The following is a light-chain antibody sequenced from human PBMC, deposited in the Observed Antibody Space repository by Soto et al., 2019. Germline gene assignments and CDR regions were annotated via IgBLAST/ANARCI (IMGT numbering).Light chain of an antibody. V-gene: IGKV3-11*01. J-gene: IGKJ2*01. Sequence: EIVLTQSPATLSLSPGERATLSCRASQSVSSYLAWYQQKPSQAPRLVIYDVSSRATGVPPRFSGSGSGTDFTLTISSLEPEDFAFYYCLQRSTWYTFGQGTKLEIK. CDR1: QSVSSY. CDR3: LQRSTWYT. CDR2: DVS.